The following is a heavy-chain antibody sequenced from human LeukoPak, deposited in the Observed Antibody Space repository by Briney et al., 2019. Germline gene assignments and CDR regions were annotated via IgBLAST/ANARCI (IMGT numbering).Heavy chain of an antibody. CDR3: ARPSLYCGGDCYSDAFDI. J-gene: IGHJ3*02. CDR2: INHSGST. D-gene: IGHD2-21*02. V-gene: IGHV4-34*01. Sequence: SETLSLTCAVYGGSFSGYYWSWIRQPPGKGLEWIGEINHSGSTNYNPSLKSRLTISVDTSKTQFSLKLSSVTAADTAVYYCARPSLYCGGDCYSDAFDIWGQGTMVTVSS. CDR1: GGSFSGYY.